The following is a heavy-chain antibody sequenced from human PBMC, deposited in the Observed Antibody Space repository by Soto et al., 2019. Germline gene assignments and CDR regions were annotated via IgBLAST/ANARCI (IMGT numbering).Heavy chain of an antibody. V-gene: IGHV4-30-4*01. Sequence: PSETLSLTCTVSGASITTGDYYWSCIRQPPGKGLESIGYIYYSGTTYSHPSLQSRTTISIDASKNQFSLKLSPVTAAATAMYYRARDGGGYDRPGYYYGLDVWGQGTTVTVSS. J-gene: IGHJ6*02. CDR1: GASITTGDYY. CDR3: ARDGGGYDRPGYYYGLDV. D-gene: IGHD5-12*01. CDR2: IYYSGTT.